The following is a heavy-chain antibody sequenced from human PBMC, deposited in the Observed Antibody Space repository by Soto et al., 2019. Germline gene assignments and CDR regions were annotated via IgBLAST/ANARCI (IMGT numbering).Heavy chain of an antibody. CDR1: GGSVSSGSYY. V-gene: IGHV4-61*01. D-gene: IGHD5-12*01. Sequence: PSETLSLTCTVSGGSVSSGSYYWSWIRQPPGKGLEWIGYIYYSGSTNYNPSLKSRVTISVDTSKNQFSLKLSSVTAADTAVYYRAGGRGSEMATIAGSYYWGQGTLVTVSS. CDR2: IYYSGST. J-gene: IGHJ4*02. CDR3: AGGRGSEMATIAGSYY.